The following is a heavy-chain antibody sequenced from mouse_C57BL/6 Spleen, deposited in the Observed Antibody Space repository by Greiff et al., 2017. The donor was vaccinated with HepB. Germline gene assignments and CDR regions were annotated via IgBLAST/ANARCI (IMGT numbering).Heavy chain of an antibody. CDR1: GFTFSSYA. CDR3: ARGGEDWFAY. Sequence: EVQLVESGGGLVKPGGSLKLSCAASGFTFSSYAMSWVRQTPEKRLEWVATISAGGSYTYYPDNVKGRFTISRDNAKHNLYLQMSHLKSEDTAMYYCARGGEDWFAYWGRGTLVTVSA. J-gene: IGHJ3*01. V-gene: IGHV5-4*01. CDR2: ISAGGSYT.